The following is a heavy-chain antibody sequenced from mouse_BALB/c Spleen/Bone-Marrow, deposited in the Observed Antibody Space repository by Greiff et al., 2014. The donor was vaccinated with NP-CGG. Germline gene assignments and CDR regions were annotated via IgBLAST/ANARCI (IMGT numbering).Heavy chain of an antibody. CDR2: IVPANGNT. V-gene: IGHV14-3*02. CDR3: ASYDYGYYFAY. D-gene: IGHD2-4*01. Sequence: VQLKESGAELVKPGASVKLSCTTSGFNIKDTYMHWVKLRPEQGLEWIGRIVPANGNTKYAPKFQGKATITADTSSNTAYLQLSSLTSEDTAVYFCASYDYGYYFAYWGQGPTLTVPS. CDR1: GFNIKDTY. J-gene: IGHJ2*01.